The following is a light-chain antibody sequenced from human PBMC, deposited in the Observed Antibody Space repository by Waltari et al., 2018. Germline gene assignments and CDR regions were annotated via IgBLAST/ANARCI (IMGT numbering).Light chain of an antibody. V-gene: IGLV2-14*03. CDR3: SSYTDSRTGV. Sequence: QSALTQPASVSGSPGQSITIDCAGTSSHIGGYNYVAWYQQHPGRVPKLLIYDVDNRPSGISDRFSGSKSGNTASLTISGLQAEDEADYFCSSYTDSRTGVFGGGTKLTVL. CDR2: DVD. J-gene: IGLJ3*02. CDR1: SSHIGGYNY.